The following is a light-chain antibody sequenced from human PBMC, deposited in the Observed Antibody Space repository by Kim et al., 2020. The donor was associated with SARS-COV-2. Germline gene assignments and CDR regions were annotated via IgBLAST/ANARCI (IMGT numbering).Light chain of an antibody. Sequence: SYELTQPPSVSVAPGKTARITCGGNNIGSKSVHWYQQKPGQAPVLVIYYDSDRPSGIPERFSGSNSGNTATLTISRVEAGDEADYYCQVWDRSSDHPVFGGGTQMSGL. CDR3: QVWDRSSDHPV. CDR1: NIGSKS. CDR2: YDS. V-gene: IGLV3-21*04. J-gene: IGLJ3*02.